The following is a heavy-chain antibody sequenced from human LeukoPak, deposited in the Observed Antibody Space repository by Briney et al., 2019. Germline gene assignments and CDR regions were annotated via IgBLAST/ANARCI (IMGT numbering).Heavy chain of an antibody. V-gene: IGHV3-30*04. CDR1: GFTFSSYA. D-gene: IGHD5-18*01. J-gene: IGHJ4*02. CDR2: ISYDGSNK. CDR3: ASILGGYSYGRLDY. Sequence: PGRSLRLSCAASGFTFSSYAMHWVRQAPGKGLEWVAVISYDGSNKYYADSVKGRFTISRDNSKNTLYLQMNSLRAEDTAVYYCASILGGYSYGRLDYWGQGTPVTVSS.